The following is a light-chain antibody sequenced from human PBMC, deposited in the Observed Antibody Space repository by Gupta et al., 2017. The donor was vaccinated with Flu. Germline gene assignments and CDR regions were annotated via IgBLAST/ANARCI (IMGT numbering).Light chain of an antibody. J-gene: IGLJ2*01. V-gene: IGLV1-51*01. CDR2: DNK. CDR1: SSSIGNNY. CDR3: ATWDSRREAGV. Sequence: QSVLTQPPSVSAAPGQKVTISCSGSSSSIGNNYVSWYQQIPGTAPKLLIYDNKQRPSGTPGLFAASKAGTSATVNTSGHQTEDEADYCCATWDSRREAGVFGGGTKLTVL.